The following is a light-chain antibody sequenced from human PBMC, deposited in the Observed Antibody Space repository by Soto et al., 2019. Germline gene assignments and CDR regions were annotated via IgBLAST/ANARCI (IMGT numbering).Light chain of an antibody. J-gene: IGKJ4*01. CDR1: QSVSSN. V-gene: IGKV3-15*01. CDR3: QQYNNWPPLT. CDR2: GAS. Sequence: EIVMTQSPATLSVSPGERATLSCRASQSVSSNLAWYQQKPGQAPRLLLYGASTRATVIPVRFSGSGSGTEFILTISSLQSEDFAIYYCQQYNNWPPLTFGGGTKVEIK.